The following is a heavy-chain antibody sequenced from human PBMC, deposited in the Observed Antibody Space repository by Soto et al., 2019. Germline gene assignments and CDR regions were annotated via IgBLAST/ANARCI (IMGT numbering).Heavy chain of an antibody. CDR2: ITSSSTYM. Sequence: EVQLVESGGGLVKPGGSLRLSCAASGFTFSSYDMNWVRQAPGKGLEWVSSITSSSTYMNYADSVKGRFTTSRDNAGNSLYLQMNSLRAEDSAVYYCARVGMASGNGYCSGSYDIWGQGTLITVSS. CDR1: GFTFSSYD. D-gene: IGHD3-10*01. J-gene: IGHJ4*02. CDR3: ARVGMASGNGYCSGSYDI. V-gene: IGHV3-21*02.